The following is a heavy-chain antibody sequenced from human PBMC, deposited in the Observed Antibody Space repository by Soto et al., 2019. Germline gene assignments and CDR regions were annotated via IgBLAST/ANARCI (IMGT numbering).Heavy chain of an antibody. D-gene: IGHD2-21*02. CDR2: ISSSSSTI. CDR1: GFTFSSYS. V-gene: IGHV3-48*02. J-gene: IGHJ4*02. Sequence: VGYRRISCAASGFTFSSYSMNWVRQAPGEGLEWVSYISSSSSTIYYADSVKGRFTISRDNAKNSLYLQMNSLRDEDTAVYYCARQYCGGDCYSYYFDYWGQGTLVTVSS. CDR3: ARQYCGGDCYSYYFDY.